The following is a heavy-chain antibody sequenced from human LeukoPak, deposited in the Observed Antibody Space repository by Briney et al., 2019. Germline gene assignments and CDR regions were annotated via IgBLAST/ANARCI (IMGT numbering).Heavy chain of an antibody. V-gene: IGHV3-33*01. D-gene: IGHD4-11*01. J-gene: IGHJ4*02. CDR3: ARDAQRGFDYSNSLQY. CDR2: IWSDGTNK. CDR1: GFTFNHYG. Sequence: GGSLRLSCAAAGFTFNHYGMHWVRQAPGKGLEWVSVIWSDGTNKYYAASVKGRFTISRDDFDKTVYLQMSSLRPDDTGVYYCARDAQRGFDYSNSLQYWGQGTPVTVST.